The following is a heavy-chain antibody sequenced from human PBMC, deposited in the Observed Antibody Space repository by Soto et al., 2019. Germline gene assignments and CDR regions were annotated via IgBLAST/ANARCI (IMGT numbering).Heavy chain of an antibody. D-gene: IGHD3-3*01. CDR3: ATRITAFGLLIPPFDP. J-gene: IGHJ5*02. CDR1: GGAIDRGGYY. V-gene: IGHV4-31*03. CDR2: IYYTGSA. Sequence: SETLSLTCKVSGGAIDRGGYYWCWIRQHPGKGLEWIGHIYYTGSAYYKPSLESRVTMSVDTSKNQFSLRLSSVTAADTAIYYCATRITAFGLLIPPFDPWGQGTQVTVSS.